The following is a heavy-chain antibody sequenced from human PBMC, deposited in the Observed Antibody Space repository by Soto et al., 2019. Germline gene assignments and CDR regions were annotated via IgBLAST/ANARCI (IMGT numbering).Heavy chain of an antibody. D-gene: IGHD2-15*01. Sequence: LRLSCEASGFTFGGFDMHWVRQPTGKGLEWVSTIGTAGDTYYAVSVKGRFTISRDNAKNSLSLQMNSLRAGDTAVYFCARGQEVGAHFFDSWGQGTQVTVSS. CDR1: GFTFGGFD. CDR2: IGTAGDT. V-gene: IGHV3-13*01. CDR3: ARGQEVGAHFFDS. J-gene: IGHJ4*02.